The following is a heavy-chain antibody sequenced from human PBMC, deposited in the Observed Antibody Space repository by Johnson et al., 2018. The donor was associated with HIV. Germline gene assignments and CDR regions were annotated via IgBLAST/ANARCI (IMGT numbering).Heavy chain of an antibody. CDR1: GFTFHEYA. Sequence: VQLVESGGGLVQPGRSLRLACAASGFTFHEYAMHWVRQTPGKGLEWVSGISWNSGSVGYADSVKGRLTISRDNSKKSLYLDMNSLRAEDTAFYYCARDRRNRQWQRLDAFDIWGQGTMVIVSS. V-gene: IGHV3-9*01. J-gene: IGHJ3*02. D-gene: IGHD6-19*01. CDR3: ARDRRNRQWQRLDAFDI. CDR2: ISWNSGSV.